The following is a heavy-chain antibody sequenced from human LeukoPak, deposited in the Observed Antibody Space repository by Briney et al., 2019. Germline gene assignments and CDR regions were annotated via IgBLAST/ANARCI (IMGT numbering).Heavy chain of an antibody. CDR3: AREAHGSSWYDEYNWFDP. CDR2: INHSGST. Sequence: SETLSLTCAVYGGSFSGYYWSWIRQPPGKGLEWIGEINHSGSTNYNPSLKSRVTMSVDTSKNQFSLKLSSVTAADTAVYYCAREAHGSSWYDEYNWFDPWGQGTLVTVSS. V-gene: IGHV4-34*01. D-gene: IGHD6-13*01. J-gene: IGHJ5*02. CDR1: GGSFSGYY.